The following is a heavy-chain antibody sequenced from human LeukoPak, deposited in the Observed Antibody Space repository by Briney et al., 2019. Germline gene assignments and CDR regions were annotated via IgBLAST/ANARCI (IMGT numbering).Heavy chain of an antibody. V-gene: IGHV1-18*01. CDR3: ARVSRTIVVASFDP. D-gene: IGHD3-22*01. J-gene: IGHJ5*02. CDR1: GYTFTSYG. Sequence: ASVKVSCKASGYTFTSYGISWVRQAPGQGLEWMGWISAYNGNTNYAQKLQGRVTMTTDTSTSTAYMELRSLRSDDTAVYYCARVSRTIVVASFDPWGQGTLVTVSS. CDR2: ISAYNGNT.